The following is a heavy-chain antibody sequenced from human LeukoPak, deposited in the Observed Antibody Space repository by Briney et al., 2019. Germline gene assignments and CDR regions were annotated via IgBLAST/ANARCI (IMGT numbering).Heavy chain of an antibody. CDR2: ISYDGINQ. CDR1: GFTFSSYS. J-gene: IGHJ4*02. Sequence: GGSLRLSCAASGFTFSSYSMNWVRQAPGKGLEWVALISYDGINQYYADSVKGRFIISRDNSKNTLYLQLNSLRLEDTAVYYCTLTTFGVVYYFDYWGQGTPVTVSS. V-gene: IGHV3-30*03. CDR3: TLTTFGVVYYFDY. D-gene: IGHD1/OR15-1a*01.